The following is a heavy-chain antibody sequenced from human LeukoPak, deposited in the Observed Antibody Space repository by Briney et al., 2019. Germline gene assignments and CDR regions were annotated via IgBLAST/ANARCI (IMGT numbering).Heavy chain of an antibody. CDR3: ARDNGQQLADAFDI. CDR2: MNPNSGNT. J-gene: IGHJ3*02. Sequence: ASVKVSCKASGYTFTGYYMHWVRQAPGQGLEWMGWMNPNSGNTGYAQKFQGRVTMTRNTSISTAYMELSSLRSEDTAVYYCARDNGQQLADAFDIWGQGTMVTVSA. CDR1: GYTFTGYY. V-gene: IGHV1-8*02. D-gene: IGHD6-13*01.